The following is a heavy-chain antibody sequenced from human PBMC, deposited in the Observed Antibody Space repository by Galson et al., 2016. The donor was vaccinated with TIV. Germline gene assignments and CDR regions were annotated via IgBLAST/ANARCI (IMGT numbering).Heavy chain of an antibody. CDR2: ISYDGTNK. Sequence: SLRLSCAASGFTFSIYGMHWVRQAPGKGLEWVAVISYDGTNKHYADSVKGRFTISRDNNSKNTLYLQMNSLRLEDTAVYYCAKVGARGHGDYPYYLANWGRGTLVIVSS. CDR1: GFTFSIYG. V-gene: IGHV3-30*18. D-gene: IGHD4-17*01. CDR3: AKVGARGHGDYPYYLAN. J-gene: IGHJ4*02.